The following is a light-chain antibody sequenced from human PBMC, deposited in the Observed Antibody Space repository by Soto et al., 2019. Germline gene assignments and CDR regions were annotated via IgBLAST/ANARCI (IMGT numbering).Light chain of an antibody. CDR1: SSDVGGYNY. CDR2: DVT. J-gene: IGLJ2*01. V-gene: IGLV2-14*03. CDR3: SSYTPNSAVA. Sequence: QSALTQPASVSGSPGQWITISCTGTSSDVGGYNYVSWYQQHPGKAPKHMIYDVTNRPSGVSYRVSGSKSGNTASLTISGLQAEDEADYYCSSYTPNSAVAFGGGTKPTV.